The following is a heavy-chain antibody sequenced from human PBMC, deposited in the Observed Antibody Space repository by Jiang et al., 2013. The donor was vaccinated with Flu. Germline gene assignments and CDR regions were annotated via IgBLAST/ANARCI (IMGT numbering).Heavy chain of an antibody. V-gene: IGHV4-61*01. Sequence: ETLSLTCSVSGGSVSSANYHWSWIRQPAGRGLEEIGHTYYDRGSIFYNPSLKSRVTISVDTSNNQFSLKLSSATAADTAVYYCATYVVGHGGEGFWGQGILVSVSS. CDR1: GGSVSSANYH. D-gene: IGHD2-15*01. CDR2: TYYDRGSI. J-gene: IGHJ1*01. CDR3: ATYVVGHGGEGF.